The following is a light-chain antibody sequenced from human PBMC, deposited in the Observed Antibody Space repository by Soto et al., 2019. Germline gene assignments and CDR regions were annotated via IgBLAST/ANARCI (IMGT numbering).Light chain of an antibody. Sequence: QSVLTQPPSASGSPGQSVTISCIGTSSDVGGYNYVSWYQQHPGKAPKLMIYEXSKRPSGVPDRFSGSKSGNTASLTVSGLQAEDEADYYCSSYAASNNLGVFGGGTKVTVL. CDR3: SSYAASNNLGV. J-gene: IGLJ2*01. CDR1: SSDVGGYNY. CDR2: EXS. V-gene: IGLV2-8*01.